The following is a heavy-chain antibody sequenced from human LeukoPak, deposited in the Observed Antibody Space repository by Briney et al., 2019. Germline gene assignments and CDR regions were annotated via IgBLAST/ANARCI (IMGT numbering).Heavy chain of an antibody. D-gene: IGHD3-22*01. CDR1: GFTFSSYW. CDR3: ARDPGYYDSSGLTDY. Sequence: GGSLRLSCAASGFTFSSYWMHWVRQAPGKGLVWVSHINSDGSSTSYADSVKGRFTISRDNAKNTLYLQMNSLRAEDTAVYYCARDPGYYDSSGLTDYWGQGTLVTVSS. J-gene: IGHJ4*02. CDR2: INSDGSST. V-gene: IGHV3-74*01.